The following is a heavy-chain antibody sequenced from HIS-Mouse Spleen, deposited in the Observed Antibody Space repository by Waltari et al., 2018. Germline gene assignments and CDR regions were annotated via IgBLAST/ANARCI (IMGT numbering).Heavy chain of an antibody. D-gene: IGHD4-4*01. CDR1: GYTFTSYD. J-gene: IGHJ4*02. CDR3: ARGHDYSNYFDY. V-gene: IGHV1-8*01. CDR2: INPNSGNT. Sequence: QVQLVQSGAEVKKPGASVKVSCKASGYTFTSYDINWVRQATGQGLEWMGWINPNSGNTGYAQKYQGRVTMTRNTSISTAYMELSSLRSEDTAVYYCARGHDYSNYFDYWGQGTLFTVSS.